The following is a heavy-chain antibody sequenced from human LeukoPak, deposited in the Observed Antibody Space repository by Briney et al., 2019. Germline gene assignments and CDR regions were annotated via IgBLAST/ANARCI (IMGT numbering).Heavy chain of an antibody. CDR3: ARGGSGGWYNYYYYYGMDV. CDR1: GYTFTSYD. Sequence: APVKVSCKASGYTFTSYDINCVPQAPQQRHEWMGWMNPKSGNTGYAQRFHGRVTMTRNTSISTDYMELSSVRSEDTGVYYCARGGSGGWYNYYYYYGMDVWGQGTTVTVSS. CDR2: MNPKSGNT. V-gene: IGHV1-8*01. J-gene: IGHJ6*02. D-gene: IGHD6-19*01.